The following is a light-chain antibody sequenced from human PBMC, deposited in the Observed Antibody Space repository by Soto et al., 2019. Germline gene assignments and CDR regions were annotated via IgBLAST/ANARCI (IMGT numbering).Light chain of an antibody. CDR3: QQYNNWPPWT. Sequence: EIVMTQSPATLSVSPGGRATLSCRASQSITSNLAWYQQKPGQAPRLLIYGASTRATAIPARCSGSGSGTEFTLTINSLQSEDFAVYYCQQYNNWPPWTFGQGTKVDIK. V-gene: IGKV3-15*01. CDR1: QSITSN. CDR2: GAS. J-gene: IGKJ1*01.